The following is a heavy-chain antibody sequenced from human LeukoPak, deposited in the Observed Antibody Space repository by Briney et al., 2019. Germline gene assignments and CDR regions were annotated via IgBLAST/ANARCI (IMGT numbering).Heavy chain of an antibody. D-gene: IGHD4-17*01. CDR2: FSYNGINK. CDR1: GFTFSRFG. V-gene: IGHV3-30*03. Sequence: PGRSLRLSCAASGFTFSRFGMHWVRQAPGKGLEWVAVFSYNGINKDYAGSVKGRFTISRNNSKNTLSLQMDSLRAEDTAMYYCVREGLATVYAFDIWGQGTMVTVSS. J-gene: IGHJ3*02. CDR3: VREGLATVYAFDI.